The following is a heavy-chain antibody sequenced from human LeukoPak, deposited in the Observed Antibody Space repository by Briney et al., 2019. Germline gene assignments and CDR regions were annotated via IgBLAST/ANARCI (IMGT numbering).Heavy chain of an antibody. Sequence: SETLSLTCAVSGGSISSSNWWSWVRQPPGKGLEWIGEIYHNGSTNYNPSLKSRVTISVDKSKNQFSLKLSSVTAADTAVYYCARYCGGDCCAFDPWGQGTLVTVSS. CDR3: ARYCGGDCCAFDP. CDR1: GGSISSSNW. J-gene: IGHJ5*02. V-gene: IGHV4-4*02. CDR2: IYHNGST. D-gene: IGHD2-21*02.